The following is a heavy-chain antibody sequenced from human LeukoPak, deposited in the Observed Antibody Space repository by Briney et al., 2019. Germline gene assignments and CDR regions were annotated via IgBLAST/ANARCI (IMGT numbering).Heavy chain of an antibody. CDR1: GGSFSGYY. CDR3: ARTAFDI. J-gene: IGHJ3*02. Sequence: PSETLSLTCAVYGGSFSGYYWSWIRQPPGKGLEWIGEINHSGSTNYNPTLKSRVTISVDTSKNQFSPKLSSVTAADTAVYYCARTAFDIWGQGTMVTVSS. V-gene: IGHV4-34*01. CDR2: INHSGST.